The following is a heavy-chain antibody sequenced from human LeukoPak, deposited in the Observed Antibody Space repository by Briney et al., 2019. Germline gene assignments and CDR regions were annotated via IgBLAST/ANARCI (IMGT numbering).Heavy chain of an antibody. Sequence: SETLSLTCTVSGGSISSYYWSWIRQPPGKGLEWIEYIDYSGSTKYNPSLKSRVTISIDTSKNQFSLKLSSVTAADTAVYYCARVGEQWLVPNWFDPWGQGTLVTVSS. CDR3: ARVGEQWLVPNWFDP. CDR2: IDYSGST. D-gene: IGHD6-19*01. V-gene: IGHV4-59*12. J-gene: IGHJ5*02. CDR1: GGSISSYY.